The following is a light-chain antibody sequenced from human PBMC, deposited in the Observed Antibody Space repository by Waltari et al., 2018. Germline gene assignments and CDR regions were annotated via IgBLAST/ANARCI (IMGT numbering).Light chain of an antibody. CDR2: DAS. CDR3: QQRTDWPPLT. V-gene: IGKV3-11*01. CDR1: QSVGTY. Sequence: LSPGERATLSCRASQSVGTYLAWYQQKPGQAPRLLISDASYRASGIPARFSGSGSGTDFTLTISSLEPEDFAIYYCQQRTDWPPLTFGGGTKVEIK. J-gene: IGKJ4*01.